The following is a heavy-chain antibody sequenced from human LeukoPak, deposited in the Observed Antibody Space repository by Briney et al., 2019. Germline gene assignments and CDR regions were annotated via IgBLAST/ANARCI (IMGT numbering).Heavy chain of an antibody. J-gene: IGHJ4*02. Sequence: GGSLRLSCAASGFTFSSYAMSWVRQAPGKGLEWVSAISNSGASTYYADSVKGRFTISRDNSKNTLYLQMNSLRAEDTAVYYCAKGYSSGWYYFDYWGQGTLVTVSS. CDR1: GFTFSSYA. V-gene: IGHV3-23*01. CDR2: ISNSGAST. CDR3: AKGYSSGWYYFDY. D-gene: IGHD6-19*01.